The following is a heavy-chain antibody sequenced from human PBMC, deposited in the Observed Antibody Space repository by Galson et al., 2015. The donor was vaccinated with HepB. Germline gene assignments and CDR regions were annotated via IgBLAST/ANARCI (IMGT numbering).Heavy chain of an antibody. CDR3: ARGHYGDSPSFYYYGMDV. CDR2: INADGRDT. D-gene: IGHD4-17*01. J-gene: IGHJ6*02. CDR1: GFTFDDHW. Sequence: SLRLSCAASGFTFDDHWMHWVRQAPGKGLVWVSRINADGRDTSYADSVRGRFTISRDNAKNTLFLQMNSPRAEDTAVYYCARGHYGDSPSFYYYGMDVWGQGTTVTVSS. V-gene: IGHV3-74*01.